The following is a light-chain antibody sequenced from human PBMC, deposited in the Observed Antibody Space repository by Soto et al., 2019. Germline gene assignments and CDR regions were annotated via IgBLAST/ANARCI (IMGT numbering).Light chain of an antibody. J-gene: IGKJ2*01. CDR2: ATS. Sequence: EMALTQSPGTLSFSPGERATLSCRASKSVSSSYLAWYQQKPCQAPRLLIYATSRRATGIPDRFSGSGSGTEFTRTISRLEPEDFAVYYCPQYGRSLYTFGQGNKLEIK. CDR3: PQYGRSLYT. CDR1: KSVSSSY. V-gene: IGKV3-20*01.